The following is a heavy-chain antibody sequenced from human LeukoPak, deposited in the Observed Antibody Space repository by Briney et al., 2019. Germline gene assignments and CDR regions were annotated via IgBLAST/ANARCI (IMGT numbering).Heavy chain of an antibody. D-gene: IGHD6-25*01. V-gene: IGHV4-59*01. J-gene: IGHJ4*02. CDR3: ARGVYSSGWPFDY. Sequence: SETLSLTCTVSGGSISSYYWSWIRQPPGKGLEWIGYIYYSGSTNYNPSLKSRVTISVDTSKNQFSLKLSSVTAADTAVYYCARGVYSSGWPFDYWGQGTLVTVSS. CDR2: IYYSGST. CDR1: GGSISSYY.